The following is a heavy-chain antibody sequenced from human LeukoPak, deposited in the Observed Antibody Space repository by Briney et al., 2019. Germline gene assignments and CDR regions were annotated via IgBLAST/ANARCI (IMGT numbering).Heavy chain of an antibody. Sequence: GGSLRLSCAASGFTFSSYEMNWVRQAPGKGLEWVSYISSSGSTIYYADSVKGRFTISRDNAKNSLYLQMNSLRAEDTAVYYCARDAPSIGYFDYWGQGTLVTVSS. V-gene: IGHV3-48*03. CDR3: ARDAPSIGYFDY. CDR1: GFTFSSYE. D-gene: IGHD1-26*01. CDR2: ISSSGSTI. J-gene: IGHJ4*02.